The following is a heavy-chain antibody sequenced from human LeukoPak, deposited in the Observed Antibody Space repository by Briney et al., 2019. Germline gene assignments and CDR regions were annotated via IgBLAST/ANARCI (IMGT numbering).Heavy chain of an antibody. CDR2: IWYDGSNK. D-gene: IGHD3-22*01. Sequence: GGSLRLSCAASGFTFSSYGMHWVRQAPGKGLEWVAVIWYDGSNKYYADSVKGRFTISRDNSKNTLYLQMNSLRAEDTAVYYCARDSDSSGYGLSSLWGQGTLVTVSS. V-gene: IGHV3-33*01. CDR3: ARDSDSSGYGLSSL. J-gene: IGHJ4*02. CDR1: GFTFSSYG.